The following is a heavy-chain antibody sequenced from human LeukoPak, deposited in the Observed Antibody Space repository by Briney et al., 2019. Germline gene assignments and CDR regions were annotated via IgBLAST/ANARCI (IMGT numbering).Heavy chain of an antibody. D-gene: IGHD4-17*01. CDR2: IIPILGIA. CDR1: GYTFTGYY. Sequence: SVKVSCKASGYTFTGYYMHWVRQAPGQGLEWMGRIIPILGIANYAQKFQGRVTITADKSTSTAYMELSSLRSEDTAVYYCARLEYYGDYSNTFDYWGQGTLVTVSS. CDR3: ARLEYYGDYSNTFDY. J-gene: IGHJ4*02. V-gene: IGHV1-69*02.